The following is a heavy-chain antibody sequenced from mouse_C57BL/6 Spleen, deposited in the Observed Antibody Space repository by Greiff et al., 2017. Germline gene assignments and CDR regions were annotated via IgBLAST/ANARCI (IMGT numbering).Heavy chain of an antibody. J-gene: IGHJ2*01. CDR3: ARGYGSSYDY. V-gene: IGHV1-82*01. D-gene: IGHD1-1*01. Sequence: QVQLQQSGAELAKPGASVKLSCKASGYTFTSYWMHWVKQRPGQGLEWIGRIYPGDGDTNYNGKFKGKATLTADKSSSTAYMQLSSLTSEDSAVYFCARGYGSSYDYWGQGTTLTVSS. CDR2: IYPGDGDT. CDR1: GYTFTSYW.